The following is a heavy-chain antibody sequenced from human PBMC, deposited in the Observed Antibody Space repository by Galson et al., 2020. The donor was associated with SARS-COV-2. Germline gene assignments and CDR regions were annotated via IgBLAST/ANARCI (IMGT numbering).Heavy chain of an antibody. Sequence: GGSLRLSCAASGFTFSSYAMHWVRQAPGKGLEWVAVISYDGSNKYYADSVKGRFTISRDNSKNTLYLQMNSLRAEDTAVYYCARDCEWSRGYWGYFDYVGQGTLVTVSS. CDR1: GFTFSSYA. CDR3: ARDCEWSRGYWGYFDY. CDR2: ISYDGSNK. V-gene: IGHV3-30*04. D-gene: IGHD3-22*01. J-gene: IGHJ4*02.